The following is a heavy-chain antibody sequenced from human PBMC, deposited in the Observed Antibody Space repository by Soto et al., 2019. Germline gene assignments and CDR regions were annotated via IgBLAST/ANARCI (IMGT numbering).Heavy chain of an antibody. V-gene: IGHV6-1*01. Sequence: PSQTLSLTCAISGDSVSSNSAAWNWIRQSPSRGLERLGRTYYRSKWYKEYAASVKSRITINPDTSKNQFSLQLNSVSPEDTAVCYCARTVGWLDPWGQGSLVTVSS. CDR3: ARTVGWLDP. CDR1: GDSVSSNSAA. CDR2: TYYRSKWYK. J-gene: IGHJ5*02. D-gene: IGHD1-26*01.